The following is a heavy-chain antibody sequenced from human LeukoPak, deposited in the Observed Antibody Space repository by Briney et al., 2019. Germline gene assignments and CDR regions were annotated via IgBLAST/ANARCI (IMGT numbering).Heavy chain of an antibody. CDR3: ARASVSSSFVYWESAYFDF. J-gene: IGHJ4*02. V-gene: IGHV1-3*01. CDR1: GYTFTSYA. Sequence: GASVKVSCKASGYTFTSYAMHWVRQAPGQRLEWMGWINAGNGNTKYSQKFQGRVTITRDTSASTAYMELSSLRSEDTAVYYCARASVSSSFVYWESAYFDFWGQGTLVTVSS. CDR2: INAGNGNT. D-gene: IGHD6-6*01.